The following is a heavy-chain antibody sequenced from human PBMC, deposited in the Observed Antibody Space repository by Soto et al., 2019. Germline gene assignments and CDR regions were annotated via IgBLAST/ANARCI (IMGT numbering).Heavy chain of an antibody. V-gene: IGHV3-21*01. D-gene: IGHD2-15*01. CDR3: AGGAVVVAATPSWFDP. Sequence: PVGSLRLSCAASGFTFSSYSMNWVRQAPGKGLEWVSSISSSSSYIYYADSVKGRFTISRDNAKNSLYLQMNSLRAEDTAVYYCAGGAVVVAATPSWFDPWGQGTLVTVSS. CDR2: ISSSSSYI. CDR1: GFTFSSYS. J-gene: IGHJ5*02.